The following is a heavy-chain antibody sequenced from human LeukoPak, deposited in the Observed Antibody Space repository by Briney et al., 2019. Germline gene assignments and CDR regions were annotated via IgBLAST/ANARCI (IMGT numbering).Heavy chain of an antibody. CDR1: GFTFSTYG. CDR3: AKTLGYCSGGSCYSGVIDY. Sequence: GGSLILSCAASGFTFSTYGMSCARHPPGKWLEWVSSISRIGGSTYYADSMKGRFTISRDISKITLYLQMTSLSAEDTAVYYCAKTLGYCSGGSCYSGVIDYWGQGTLVTVSS. D-gene: IGHD2-15*01. V-gene: IGHV3-23*01. J-gene: IGHJ4*02. CDR2: ISRIGGST.